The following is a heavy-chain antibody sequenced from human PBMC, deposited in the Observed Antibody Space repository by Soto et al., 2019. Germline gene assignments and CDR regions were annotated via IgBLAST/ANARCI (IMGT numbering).Heavy chain of an antibody. CDR2: MYSSGST. CDR3: GRRYVQSCSGGTCYFSFVP. V-gene: IGHV4-59*08. D-gene: IGHD2-15*01. CDR1: GASISSYD. J-gene: IGHJ5*02. Sequence: PSETLSLTCTVSGASISSYDWSWIRQPPGKGLEWIGHMYSSGSTNYNPSLRSRLTISADTSKNQFSLKLSTVTAADTAVYYCGRRYVQSCSGGTCYFSFVPWGQGTVVTVSS.